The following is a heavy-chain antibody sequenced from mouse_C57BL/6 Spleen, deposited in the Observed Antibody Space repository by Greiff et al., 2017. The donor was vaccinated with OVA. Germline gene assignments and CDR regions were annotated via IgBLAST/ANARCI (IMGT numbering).Heavy chain of an antibody. D-gene: IGHD2-3*01. J-gene: IGHJ4*01. CDR2: IRSKSNNYAT. V-gene: IGHV10-1*01. Sequence: GGGLVQPKGSLKLSCAASGFSFNTYAMNWVRQAPGKGLEWVARIRSKSNNYATYYADSVKDRFTISRDDSESMLYLQMNNLKTEDTAMYYCVRRDGYYAMDYWGQGTSVTVS. CDR1: GFSFNTYA. CDR3: VRRDGYYAMDY.